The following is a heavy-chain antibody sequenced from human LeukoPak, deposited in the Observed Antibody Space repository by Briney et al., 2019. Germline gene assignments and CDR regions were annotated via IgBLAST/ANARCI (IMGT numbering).Heavy chain of an antibody. V-gene: IGHV1-18*01. CDR3: ARGPIIDIVIVPAADDYYYMDV. Sequence: ASVKVSCKASGYTLRSYGITWVRQAPGQGLEWMGWISAYNGNTKYPQKLQGRVTMTTDTSTSTAYMELRSLRSNDTAVYYCARGPIIDIVIVPAADDYYYMDVWGKGTTVTVSS. J-gene: IGHJ6*03. D-gene: IGHD2-2*01. CDR2: ISAYNGNT. CDR1: GYTLRSYG.